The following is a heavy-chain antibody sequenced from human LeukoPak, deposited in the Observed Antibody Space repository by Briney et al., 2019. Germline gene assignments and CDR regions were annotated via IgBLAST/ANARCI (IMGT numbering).Heavy chain of an antibody. CDR2: IKSDGTTT. CDR3: ARDYGGLDY. CDR1: GFTFSNHL. V-gene: IGHV3-74*01. Sequence: GGFLRLSCVASGFTFSNHLMHWVRQAPGKGLESVSHIKSDGTTTTYADSVKGRFTISRDNAKNTLYLQMNSLRADDTAVYYCARDYGGLDYWGQGTLVTVSS. J-gene: IGHJ4*02. D-gene: IGHD4-17*01.